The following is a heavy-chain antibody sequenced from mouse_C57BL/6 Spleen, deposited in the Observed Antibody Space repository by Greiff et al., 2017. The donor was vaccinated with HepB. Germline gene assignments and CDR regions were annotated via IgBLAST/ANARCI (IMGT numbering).Heavy chain of an antibody. J-gene: IGHJ4*01. V-gene: IGHV1-81*01. Sequence: VKLMESGAELARPGASVKLSCKASGYTFTSYGISWVKQRTGQGLEWIGEIYPRSGNTYYNEKFKGKATLTADKSSSTAYMELRSLTSEDSAVYFCARREGMDYWGQGTSVTVSS. CDR3: ARREGMDY. CDR1: GYTFTSYG. CDR2: IYPRSGNT.